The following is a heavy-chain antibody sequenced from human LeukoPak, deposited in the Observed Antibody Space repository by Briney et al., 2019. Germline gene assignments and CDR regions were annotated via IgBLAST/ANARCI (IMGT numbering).Heavy chain of an antibody. D-gene: IGHD1-26*01. CDR2: IRKDGSNQ. J-gene: IGHJ4*02. CDR1: GFTFSSYG. CDR3: AKDITESGSYDFDY. Sequence: PGGSLRLSCAASGFTFSSYGMHWVRQAPGKGLEWVAFIRKDGSNQFYADSVKGRFTISRDNSKNTVYLQMNSLRPEDTALYHCAKDITESGSYDFDYWGQGILVTVSS. V-gene: IGHV3-30*02.